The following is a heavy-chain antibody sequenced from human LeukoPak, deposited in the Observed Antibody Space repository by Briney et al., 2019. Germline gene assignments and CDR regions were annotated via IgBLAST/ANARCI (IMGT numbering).Heavy chain of an antibody. V-gene: IGHV4-34*01. D-gene: IGHD5-24*01. CDR1: GGSFSGYY. Sequence: SETLSLTCAVYGGSFSGYYWSWIRQPPGKGLEWIGEINHSGSTNYNPSLKSRVTISVDTSKNQFSLKLSSVTAADTAVYYCARGVPRWLHSYMDVWGKGTTVTVSS. CDR3: ARGVPRWLHSYMDV. CDR2: INHSGST. J-gene: IGHJ6*03.